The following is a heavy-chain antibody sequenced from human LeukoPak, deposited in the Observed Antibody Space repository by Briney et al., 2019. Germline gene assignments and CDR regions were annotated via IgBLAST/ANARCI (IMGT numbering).Heavy chain of an antibody. D-gene: IGHD6-19*01. Sequence: ASVKVSFKASGYTFTSYDINWVRQATGQGLEWMGWMNPNSGNTGYAQKFQGRVTMTRYTSISTAYMELSSLRSEDTAVYYCARVFKGSGWYYFDYWGQGTLVTVSS. CDR3: ARVFKGSGWYYFDY. V-gene: IGHV1-8*01. CDR2: MNPNSGNT. CDR1: GYTFTSYD. J-gene: IGHJ4*02.